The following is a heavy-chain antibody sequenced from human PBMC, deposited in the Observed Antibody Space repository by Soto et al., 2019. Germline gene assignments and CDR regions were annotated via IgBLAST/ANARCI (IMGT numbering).Heavy chain of an antibody. V-gene: IGHV4-59*01. Sequence: QVQLQESGPGLVKPSETLSLTCTVSGGSISSYYWNWIRQPPGKGLEWIGYIYYSGSTNYNPSLKSRVTISVDTSKNQFSLKLSSVTAADTAVYYCARELGYCSGGSCYTSDTHAFDIWGQGTMVTVSS. D-gene: IGHD2-15*01. CDR2: IYYSGST. J-gene: IGHJ3*02. CDR3: ARELGYCSGGSCYTSDTHAFDI. CDR1: GGSISSYY.